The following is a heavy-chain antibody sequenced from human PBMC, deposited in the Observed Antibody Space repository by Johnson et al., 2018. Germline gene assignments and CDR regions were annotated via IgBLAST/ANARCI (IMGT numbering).Heavy chain of an antibody. CDR1: GLXFSSYA. J-gene: IGHJ1*01. CDR2: INGGGGNT. CDR3: AKGVVVGLYFQH. V-gene: IGHV3-23*01. Sequence: VESGGSLRLXCAASGLXFSSYAMGWVRQAPGKGLEWVSGINGGGGNTYYADSVKGRFTISRDNSKNTLFLQMNSLRAEDTAVYYCAKGVVVGLYFQHWGQGTLVTVSS. D-gene: IGHD2-21*01.